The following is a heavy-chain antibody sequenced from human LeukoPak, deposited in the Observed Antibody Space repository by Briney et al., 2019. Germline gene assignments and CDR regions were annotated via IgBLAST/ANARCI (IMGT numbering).Heavy chain of an antibody. CDR3: ARGRSSGSEDF. J-gene: IGHJ4*02. V-gene: IGHV4-39*07. D-gene: IGHD6-19*01. CDR1: GGSISSSSYY. Sequence: ASETLSLTCTVSGGSISSSSYYWGWIRQPPGKGLEWVGSIFYSGSTYYNPSLKSRVTISVDTSKNQFSLNLSSVTAADTAVYYCARGRSSGSEDFWGQGTLVTVSS. CDR2: IFYSGST.